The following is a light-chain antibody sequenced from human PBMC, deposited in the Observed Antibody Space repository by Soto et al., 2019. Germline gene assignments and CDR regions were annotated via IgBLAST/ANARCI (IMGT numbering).Light chain of an antibody. CDR1: QSVDTTF. V-gene: IGKV3-20*01. CDR2: GAS. J-gene: IGKJ1*01. CDR3: QQYMSSVT. Sequence: EIVLTQSPGSLSLSPGQRATLSCRASQSVDTTFFAWYQKKPGQAPRLLIYGASKRATGIPDRFSGSGSGTDFTLIISRLEPEDFAVYYCQQYMSSVTFGQGNNVEIK.